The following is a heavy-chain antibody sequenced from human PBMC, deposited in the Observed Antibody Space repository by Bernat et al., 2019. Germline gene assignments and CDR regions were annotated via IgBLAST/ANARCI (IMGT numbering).Heavy chain of an antibody. CDR2: INHSGST. Sequence: QLQLQESGPGLVKPSETLSLTCTVSGGSISSSSYYWGWIRQPPGKGLEWIGEINHSGSTNYNPSLKSRVTISVDTSKNQFSLKLSSVTAADTAVYYCARLAQFGEYAGDYWGQGTLVTVSS. V-gene: IGHV4-39*07. D-gene: IGHD3-10*01. CDR3: ARLAQFGEYAGDY. J-gene: IGHJ4*02. CDR1: GGSISSSSYY.